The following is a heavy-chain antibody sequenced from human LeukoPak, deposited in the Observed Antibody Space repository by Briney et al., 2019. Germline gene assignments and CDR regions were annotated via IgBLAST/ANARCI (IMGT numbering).Heavy chain of an antibody. V-gene: IGHV3-21*01. CDR1: GFTFSSYA. J-gene: IGHJ4*02. CDR3: ARDQVGKQWLVSRRTALDY. Sequence: PGGSLRLSCAASGFTFSSYAMNWVRQIPGRGLEWVSCISSSSSYIYYADSVKGRFTISRDNAKNSLYLQMNSLRAEDTAAYYCARDQVGKQWLVSRRTALDYWGQGTLVTVSS. D-gene: IGHD6-19*01. CDR2: ISSSSSYI.